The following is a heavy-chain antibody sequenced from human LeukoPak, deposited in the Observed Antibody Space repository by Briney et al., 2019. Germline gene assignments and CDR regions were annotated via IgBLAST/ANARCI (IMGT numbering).Heavy chain of an antibody. Sequence: GGSLRLSCAASGFSVSSNYMAWVRQAPGKGLEWVSVIYNGGSTKYGDSVKDRFTISRDNSKNTLHLQMNSLRAEDTAVYYCARDPGLAAAEEDAFDIWGQGTMVTVSS. J-gene: IGHJ3*02. CDR3: ARDPGLAAAEEDAFDI. V-gene: IGHV3-66*01. CDR2: IYNGGST. CDR1: GFSVSSNY. D-gene: IGHD6-13*01.